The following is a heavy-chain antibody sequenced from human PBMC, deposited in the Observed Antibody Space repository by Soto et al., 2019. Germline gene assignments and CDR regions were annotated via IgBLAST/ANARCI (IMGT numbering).Heavy chain of an antibody. D-gene: IGHD3-10*01. CDR2: ISYDGSNK. Sequence: QVQLVESGGGVVQPGRSLRLSCAASGFTFSSYGMHWVRQAPGKGLEWVAVISYDGSNKYYADSVKGRFTISRDNSKNTMYLEMNSLRAEATAVYYCAKDSGSYSLRYYYGMDVWGQGTTVTVSS. CDR1: GFTFSSYG. V-gene: IGHV3-30*18. CDR3: AKDSGSYSLRYYYGMDV. J-gene: IGHJ6*02.